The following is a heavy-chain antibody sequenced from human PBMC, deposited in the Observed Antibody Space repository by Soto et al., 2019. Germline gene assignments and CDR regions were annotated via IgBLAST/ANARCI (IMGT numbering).Heavy chain of an antibody. CDR2: IYYSGST. CDR1: GGSISSYY. CDR3: ARSNQLKNWFDP. V-gene: IGHV4-59*08. J-gene: IGHJ5*02. D-gene: IGHD2-2*01. Sequence: SETLSLTCTVSGGSISSYYWSWIRQPPGKGLEWIGYIYYSGSTNYNPSLKSRVTISVDTSKNQFSLKLSSVTAADTAVYYCARSNQLKNWFDPWGQGTLVTVSS.